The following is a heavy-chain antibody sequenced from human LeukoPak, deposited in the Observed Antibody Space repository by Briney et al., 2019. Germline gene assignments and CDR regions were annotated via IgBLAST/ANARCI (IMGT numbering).Heavy chain of an antibody. CDR2: IQPNGKDK. CDR1: GFIFNNYG. CDR3: AKRDRVTEFDY. J-gene: IGHJ4*02. Sequence: GGSLRLSCAASGFIFNNYGMHWVRQAPGKGLEWVTLIQPNGKDKYYADSVKGRFTVSRDNSNNMLYLQLNSLRVDDTAIYYCAKRDRVTEFDYWGQGTLVTVSS. D-gene: IGHD2-21*02. V-gene: IGHV3-30*02.